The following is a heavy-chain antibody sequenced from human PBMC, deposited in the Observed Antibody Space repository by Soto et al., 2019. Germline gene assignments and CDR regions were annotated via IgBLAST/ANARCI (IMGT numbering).Heavy chain of an antibody. D-gene: IGHD3-22*01. CDR2: INHSGST. Sequence: SETLSLTCAVYGGSFSGYYWSWIRQPPGKGLEWIGEINHSGSTNYNPSLKSRVTISVNTSKNQFSLKLSSVTAADTAVYYYARAYDSSGYYLTSTRYFQHWGQGTLVT. J-gene: IGHJ1*01. V-gene: IGHV4-34*01. CDR1: GGSFSGYY. CDR3: ARAYDSSGYYLTSTRYFQH.